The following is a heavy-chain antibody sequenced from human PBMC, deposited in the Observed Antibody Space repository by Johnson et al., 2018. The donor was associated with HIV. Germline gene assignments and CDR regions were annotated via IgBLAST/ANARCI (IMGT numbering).Heavy chain of an antibody. CDR3: AREYEAFDI. Sequence: VQLVESGGGLVQPGGSLRLSCAASGFTFSSYAMSWVRQAPGKGLEWVSAISGSGSTIYYADSVKGRFTISRDNAKNSLYLQMNSLRAEDTAVYYCAREYEAFDIWGQGTMVTVSS. CDR1: GFTFSSYA. J-gene: IGHJ3*02. CDR2: ISGSGSTI. V-gene: IGHV3-48*04.